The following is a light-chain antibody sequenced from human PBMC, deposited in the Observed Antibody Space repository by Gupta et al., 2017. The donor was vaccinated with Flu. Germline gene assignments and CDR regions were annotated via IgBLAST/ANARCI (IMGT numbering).Light chain of an antibody. CDR2: DVN. Sequence: SALTQPASVSGSPGQSITISCTGTISDIGGYNFVSWYQQFPGKAPYLIIFDVNRQHSGVSSRFSGSKSGNTASLTISGLQTQDEAEYYCASYDGTSTVFGEGTKLTVL. CDR1: ISDIGGYNF. J-gene: IGLJ2*01. CDR3: ASYDGTSTV. V-gene: IGLV2-14*03.